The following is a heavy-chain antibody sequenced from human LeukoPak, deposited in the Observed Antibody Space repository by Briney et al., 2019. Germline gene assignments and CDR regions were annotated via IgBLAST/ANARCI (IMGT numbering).Heavy chain of an antibody. CDR1: GGSFSGYY. D-gene: IGHD3-16*02. Sequence: SETLSLTCAVYGGSFSGYYWSWIRQPPGKGPEWLGEINHSGSTNYNPSLKSRVTISVDTSKNQFSLKLSSVTAADTAVYYCARGCRRYWYDYVWGSYRYTSGHFDYWGQGTLVTVSS. J-gene: IGHJ4*02. V-gene: IGHV4-34*01. CDR3: ARGCRRYWYDYVWGSYRYTSGHFDY. CDR2: INHSGST.